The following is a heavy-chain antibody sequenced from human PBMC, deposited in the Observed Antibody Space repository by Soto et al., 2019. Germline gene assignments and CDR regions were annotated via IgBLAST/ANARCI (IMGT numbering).Heavy chain of an antibody. J-gene: IGHJ6*02. CDR1: GYTFTNYY. CDR3: ARGTPYCSSSNCYDGMDV. Sequence: GASVKVSCKASGYTFTNYYMHWVRQAPGQGLEWVGWISANSGNTRYAQKIQGRATMTTDTSTSTIYMELRSLTSDDTAVYYCARGTPYCSSSNCYDGMDVWGQGTTVNVSS. CDR2: ISANSGNT. V-gene: IGHV1-18*04. D-gene: IGHD2-2*01.